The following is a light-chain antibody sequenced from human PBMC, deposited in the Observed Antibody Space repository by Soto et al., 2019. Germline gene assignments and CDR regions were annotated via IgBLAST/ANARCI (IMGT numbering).Light chain of an antibody. V-gene: IGKV1-39*01. J-gene: IGKJ1*01. Sequence: DIQMTQSPSTLSGSVGDRVTITCRASQTISSWLAWYQQKPGKAPKLLIYDASSLQSGIPSRFSGSGSETDFTLTISSLQPEDFATYYCQQSYSTPWTFGQGTKVDIK. CDR3: QQSYSTPWT. CDR1: QTISSW. CDR2: DAS.